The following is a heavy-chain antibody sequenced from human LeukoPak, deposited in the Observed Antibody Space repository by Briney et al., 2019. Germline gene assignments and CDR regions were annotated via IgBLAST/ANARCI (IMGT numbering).Heavy chain of an antibody. V-gene: IGHV3-23*01. D-gene: IGHD1-20*01. CDR1: GFTFSSYA. CDR3: AKDSGYNYYFDY. Sequence: GGSLRLSCAASGFTFSSYAMSWVRQAPGKGLEWVSAISGSSDSTYYADSVKGRFTISRDNSKNTLYLQMNSLRAEDTAVYYCAKDSGYNYYFDYWGQGTLVTVSS. CDR2: ISGSSDST. J-gene: IGHJ4*02.